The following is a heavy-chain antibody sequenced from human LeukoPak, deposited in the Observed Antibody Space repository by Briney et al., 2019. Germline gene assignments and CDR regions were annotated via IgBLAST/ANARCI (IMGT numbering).Heavy chain of an antibody. CDR2: INHSGST. V-gene: IGHV4-34*01. D-gene: IGHD2-21*01. J-gene: IGHJ4*02. Sequence: SETLSLTCAVYGGSFSGYYWSWIRQPPGKGLEWIGEINHSGSTNYNPSLKSRVTISVGTSKNQFSLKLSSVTAADTAVYYCARGVILSSPDYWGQGTLVTVSS. CDR1: GGSFSGYY. CDR3: ARGVILSSPDY.